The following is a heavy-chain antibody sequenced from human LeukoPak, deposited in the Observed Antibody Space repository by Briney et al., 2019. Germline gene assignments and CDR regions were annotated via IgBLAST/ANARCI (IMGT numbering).Heavy chain of an antibody. V-gene: IGHV3-23*01. CDR3: AKVLTIAAAGTDWFDP. CDR1: GFTFSSYA. Sequence: GGSLRLSCAASGFTFSSYAMSWVRQAPGKGLEWVSAISGSGGSTYYADSVKGRFTISRDNSKNTLYLQMNSLRAEDTAVYYCAKVLTIAAAGTDWFDPWGQGTLVTVSS. J-gene: IGHJ5*02. CDR2: ISGSGGST. D-gene: IGHD6-13*01.